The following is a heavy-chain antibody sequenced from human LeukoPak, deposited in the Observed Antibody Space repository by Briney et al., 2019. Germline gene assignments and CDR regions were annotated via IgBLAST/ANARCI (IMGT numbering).Heavy chain of an antibody. CDR2: INHSGST. V-gene: IGHV4-34*01. Sequence: SETLSLTCAVYGGSFSGYYWSWIRQPPGKGLEWIGEINHSGSTNYNPSLKSRVTISVDTSKNQFSLKLSSVTAADTAVYYCAREGYGDYGDCWGQGTLVTVSS. J-gene: IGHJ4*02. CDR3: AREGYGDYGDC. D-gene: IGHD4-17*01. CDR1: GGSFSGYY.